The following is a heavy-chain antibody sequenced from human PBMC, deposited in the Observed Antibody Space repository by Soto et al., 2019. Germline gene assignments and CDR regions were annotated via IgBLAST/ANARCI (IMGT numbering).Heavy chain of an antibody. CDR2: ISSSGSTI. D-gene: IGHD5-18*01. CDR3: ARDLGLIQLWFPQEQKTAWSVEG. Sequence: GGSLRLSCAASGFTFSDYYMTWIRQAPGKGLEWVSYISSSGSTIYYADSVKGRFTISRDNAKNSLCLQMNSLRAEDTAVYYCARDLGLIQLWFPQEQKTAWSVEGWGQGTTVTV. CDR1: GFTFSDYY. J-gene: IGHJ6*02. V-gene: IGHV3-11*01.